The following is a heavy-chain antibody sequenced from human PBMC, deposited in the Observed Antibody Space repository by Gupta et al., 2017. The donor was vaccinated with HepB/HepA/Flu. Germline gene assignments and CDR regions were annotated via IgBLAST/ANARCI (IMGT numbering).Heavy chain of an antibody. Sequence: EVQLVESGGGLVKPGGSLRLSCVGSGFNFSDFRLNWVRQAPGKGLEWIAYIDSRGSLISYGDSVKGRFTISRDNAKNSLSLHMTNLRGADTAVDFCARDPGYYYFHTLDAWGQGTTVTVSS. J-gene: IGHJ6*02. CDR3: ARDPGYYYFHTLDA. V-gene: IGHV3-21*01. D-gene: IGHD3-9*01. CDR1: GFNFSDFR. CDR2: IDSRGSLI.